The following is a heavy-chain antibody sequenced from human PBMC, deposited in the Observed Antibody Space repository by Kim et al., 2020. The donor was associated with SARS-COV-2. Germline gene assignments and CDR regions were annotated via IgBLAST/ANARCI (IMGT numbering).Heavy chain of an antibody. Sequence: ASVKVSCKASGYTFTSYYMHWVRQAPGQGLEWMGIINPSGGSTSYAQKFQGRVTMTRDTSTSTVYMELSSLRSEDTAVYYCAREDRYCSSTSCPSYYYYGMDVWGQGTTVTVSS. CDR3: AREDRYCSSTSCPSYYYYGMDV. CDR2: INPSGGST. D-gene: IGHD2-2*01. J-gene: IGHJ6*02. V-gene: IGHV1-46*01. CDR1: GYTFTSYY.